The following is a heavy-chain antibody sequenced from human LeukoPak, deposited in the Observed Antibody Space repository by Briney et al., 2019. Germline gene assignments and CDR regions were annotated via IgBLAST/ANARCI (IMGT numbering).Heavy chain of an antibody. D-gene: IGHD6-19*01. CDR1: GFTFSNYW. Sequence: PGGSLRLSCAASGFTFSNYWMHWVRQAPGKGLVWVSRINSDGINTSYADSVKGRFTISRDNAKNTLYLQMNSLRAEDTAVYYCARGKVAVAATDDAFEIWGQGTMVTVSS. J-gene: IGHJ3*02. V-gene: IGHV3-74*01. CDR2: INSDGINT. CDR3: ARGKVAVAATDDAFEI.